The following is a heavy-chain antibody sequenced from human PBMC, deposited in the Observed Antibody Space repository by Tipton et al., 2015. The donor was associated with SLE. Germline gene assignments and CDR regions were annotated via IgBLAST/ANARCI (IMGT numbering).Heavy chain of an antibody. Sequence: TLSLTCSVSGDSISTGGYYWSWIRQHPGKGLEWIGYIYYSGTTYYNPSLKSRLTISVDTSKNQFSLKLTSVTAADTAVYYCARLAYSGSYNFDYWGQGTLVTVSS. V-gene: IGHV4-31*03. CDR3: ARLAYSGSYNFDY. CDR1: GDSISTGGYY. J-gene: IGHJ4*02. D-gene: IGHD1-26*01. CDR2: IYYSGTT.